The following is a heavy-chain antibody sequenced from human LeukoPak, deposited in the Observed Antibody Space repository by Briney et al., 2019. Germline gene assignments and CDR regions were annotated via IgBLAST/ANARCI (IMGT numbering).Heavy chain of an antibody. Sequence: ASVKVSCKAPGGTFSSYAISWVRQAPGQGLEWMGRIIPILGIANYAQKFQGRVTITADKSTSTAYMELSSLRSEDTAVYYCAAHGFGVVIILDYWGQGTLVTVSS. V-gene: IGHV1-69*04. CDR1: GGTFSSYA. CDR2: IIPILGIA. D-gene: IGHD3-3*01. CDR3: AAHGFGVVIILDY. J-gene: IGHJ4*02.